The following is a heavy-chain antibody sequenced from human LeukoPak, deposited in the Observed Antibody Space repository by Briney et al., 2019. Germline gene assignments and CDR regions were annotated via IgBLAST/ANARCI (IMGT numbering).Heavy chain of an antibody. D-gene: IGHD1/OR15-1a*01. J-gene: IGHJ3*02. V-gene: IGHV3-74*01. CDR1: EFTISRYW. CDR3: ARGWNTTPRSGFDI. CDR2: INNDGSIT. Sequence: GSLRLSCAASEFTISRYWMHWVRQAPGKGLVWVSNINNDGSITTYADSVKGRFTISRDNVKNTLFLQMNSLGAEDTALYYCARGWNTTPRSGFDIWGLGSMVTVSS.